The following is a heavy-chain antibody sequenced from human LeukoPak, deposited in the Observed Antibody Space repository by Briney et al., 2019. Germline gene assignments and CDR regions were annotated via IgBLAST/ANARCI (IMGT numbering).Heavy chain of an antibody. CDR2: IGKDGSEQ. V-gene: IGHV3-7*01. Sequence: PGGSLTLSCAASGFAFANYWMVWVRQAPGKGLEWVASIGKDGSEQAYADSVNGRFTISRDNARNSLYLQMSSLRVEDTATYYCTRDIVYLQFEYWGQGALVSVSS. J-gene: IGHJ4*02. CDR3: TRDIVYLQFEY. D-gene: IGHD2-15*01. CDR1: GFAFANYW.